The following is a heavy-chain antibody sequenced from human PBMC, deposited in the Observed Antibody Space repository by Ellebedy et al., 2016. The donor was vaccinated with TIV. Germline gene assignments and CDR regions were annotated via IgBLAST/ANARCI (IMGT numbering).Heavy chain of an antibody. D-gene: IGHD3-22*01. Sequence: SETLSLTXTVSGGSISSYYWSWIRQPAGKGLELIGRIYSSGSTNYNPSLKSRVTMSVDTSKNQFSLKLRSVTAADTAVYYCARDKGYYDTSGYHPNFDHWGQGTLVTVS. CDR2: IYSSGST. V-gene: IGHV4-4*07. J-gene: IGHJ4*02. CDR3: ARDKGYYDTSGYHPNFDH. CDR1: GGSISSYY.